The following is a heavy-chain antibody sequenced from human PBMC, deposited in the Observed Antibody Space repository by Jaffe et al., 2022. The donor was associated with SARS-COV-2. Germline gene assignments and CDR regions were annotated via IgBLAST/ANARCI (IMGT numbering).Heavy chain of an antibody. V-gene: IGHV3-30*18. D-gene: IGHD2-2*01. CDR3: AKDLVVPAADIYYYYGMDV. Sequence: QVQLVESGGGVVQPGRSLRLSCAASGFTFSSYGMHWVRQAPGKGLEWVAVISYDGSNKYYADSVKGRFTISRDNSKNTLYLQMNSLRAEDTAVYYCAKDLVVPAADIYYYYGMDVWGQGTTVTVSS. J-gene: IGHJ6*02. CDR1: GFTFSSYG. CDR2: ISYDGSNK.